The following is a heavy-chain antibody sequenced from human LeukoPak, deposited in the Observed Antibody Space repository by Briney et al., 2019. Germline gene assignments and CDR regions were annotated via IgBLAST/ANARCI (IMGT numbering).Heavy chain of an antibody. V-gene: IGHV3-21*01. J-gene: IGHJ5*02. D-gene: IGHD3-10*01. CDR1: GFTFSSYS. CDR3: ARGRTYYYGSGSYSTGYNWFDP. Sequence: GGSLRLSCAASGFTFSSYSMNWVRQAPGKGLEWVSSISSSSSYIYYADSVKGRFTISRDNAKNSLYLQMNSLRAEDTAVYYCARGRTYYYGSGSYSTGYNWFDPWGQGTLVTVSS. CDR2: ISSSSSYI.